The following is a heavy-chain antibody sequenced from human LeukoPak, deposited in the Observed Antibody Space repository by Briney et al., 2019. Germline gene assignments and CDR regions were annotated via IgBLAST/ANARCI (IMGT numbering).Heavy chain of an antibody. CDR3: AKDGQFGEAYYYGMDV. CDR2: ISYDGSNK. CDR1: GFTFSSHG. J-gene: IGHJ6*02. D-gene: IGHD3-10*01. V-gene: IGHV3-30*18. Sequence: PGRSLRLSCEAPGFTFSSHGMHWVRQAPGKGLEWVAVISYDGSNKYYADSVKGRFTISRDNSKNTLYLQMNSLRAEDTAVYYCAKDGQFGEAYYYGMDVWGQGTTVTVSS.